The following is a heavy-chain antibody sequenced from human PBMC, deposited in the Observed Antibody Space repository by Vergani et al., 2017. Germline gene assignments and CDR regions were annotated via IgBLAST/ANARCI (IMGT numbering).Heavy chain of an antibody. V-gene: IGHV1-69*01. CDR1: GGTFSSYA. D-gene: IGHD1-26*01. Sequence: QVQLVESGGGVVQPGSSVKVSCKASGGTFSSYAISWVRQAPGQGLEWMGGIIPIFGTANYAQKFQGRVTITADESTSTAYMELSSLRSEDTAVYYCAREVGAKAAFDIWGQGTMVTVSS. CDR3: AREVGAKAAFDI. CDR2: IIPIFGTA. J-gene: IGHJ3*02.